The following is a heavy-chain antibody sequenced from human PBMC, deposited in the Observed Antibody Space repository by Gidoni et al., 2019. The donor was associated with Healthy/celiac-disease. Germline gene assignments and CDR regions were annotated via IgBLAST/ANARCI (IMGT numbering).Heavy chain of an antibody. CDR2: ISSSSSYI. Sequence: VRQAPGKGLEWVSSISSSSSYIYYADSVKGRFTISRDNAKNSLYLQMNSLRAEDTAVYYCARVATKGGYWGQGTLVTVSS. D-gene: IGHD5-12*01. J-gene: IGHJ4*02. V-gene: IGHV3-21*01. CDR3: ARVATKGGY.